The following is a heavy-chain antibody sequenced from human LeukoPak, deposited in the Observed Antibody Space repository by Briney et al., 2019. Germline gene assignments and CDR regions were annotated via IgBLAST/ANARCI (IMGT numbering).Heavy chain of an antibody. V-gene: IGHV1-2*02. Sequence: VASVKVSCKASGYTFTGYFLHWVRQAPGQGLEWMGWMNPNSGDTNSAQKFQGRVTMTRDTSISTAYMELNSLRSDDTAVYYCARQVAGSGDYWGQGTQVTVSS. CDR3: ARQVAGSGDY. J-gene: IGHJ4*02. CDR2: MNPNSGDT. CDR1: GYTFTGYF. D-gene: IGHD3-10*01.